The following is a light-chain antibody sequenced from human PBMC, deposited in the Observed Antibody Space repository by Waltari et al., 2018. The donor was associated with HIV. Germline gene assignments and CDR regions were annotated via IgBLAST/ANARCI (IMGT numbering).Light chain of an antibody. CDR1: SSHLGTNN. J-gene: IGLJ3*02. CDR3: AAWDDSLNGQVV. CDR2: NNN. Sequence: QSVLTQPPSASGTPGQRVTISCSGSSSHLGTNNVSWYQQVPGTSPKLLIYNNNQRPSGVPDRFSGSKSGTSASLAITGLQSEDEADYHCAAWDDSLNGQVVFGGGTKLTVL. V-gene: IGLV1-44*01.